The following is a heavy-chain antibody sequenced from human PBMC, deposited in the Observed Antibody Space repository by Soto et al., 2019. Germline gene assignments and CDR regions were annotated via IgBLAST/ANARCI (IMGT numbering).Heavy chain of an antibody. J-gene: IGHJ5*02. D-gene: IGHD3-16*01. Sequence: QVQLVESGGGLVKPGGSLRLSCAASGSTFSGSYMSWIRQAPGKGLEWVSYISSSGSTIYYADSVKGRFTISRDNAKNSLYLQMNSLRADDTAVYYCARLPFPWGWFDPWGQGTLVTVSS. V-gene: IGHV3-11*01. CDR3: ARLPFPWGWFDP. CDR1: GSTFSGSY. CDR2: ISSSGSTI.